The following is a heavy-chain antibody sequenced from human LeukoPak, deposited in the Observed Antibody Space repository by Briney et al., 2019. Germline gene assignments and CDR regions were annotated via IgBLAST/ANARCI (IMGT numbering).Heavy chain of an antibody. V-gene: IGHV3-66*01. J-gene: IGHJ4*02. D-gene: IGHD6-19*01. Sequence: GGSLRLSCAASGFTFSSYSMNWVRQAPGKGLEWVSVIYSGGSTYYADSVKGRFTISRDNSKNTLYLQMNSLRAEDTAVYYCASAVAGTFGYWGQGTLVTVSS. CDR1: GFTFSSYS. CDR2: IYSGGST. CDR3: ASAVAGTFGY.